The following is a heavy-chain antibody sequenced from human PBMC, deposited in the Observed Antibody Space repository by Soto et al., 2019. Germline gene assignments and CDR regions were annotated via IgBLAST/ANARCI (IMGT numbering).Heavy chain of an antibody. CDR1: GFTFSNYA. Sequence: VGSLRLSCAASGFTFSNYAMNWGRQAPGKGLEWVSSIGTGGDTNYADSVKGRFTISRDNSRNTLYLQMNSLRAEDTALYYCAKNYYLDNWGQGTLVTGSS. CDR3: AKNYYLDN. CDR2: IGTGGDT. V-gene: IGHV3-23*01. J-gene: IGHJ4*02.